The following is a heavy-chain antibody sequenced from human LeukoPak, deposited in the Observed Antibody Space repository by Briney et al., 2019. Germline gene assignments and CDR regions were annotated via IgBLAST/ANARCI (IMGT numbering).Heavy chain of an antibody. CDR3: ARLPPISGGGGNRGFDY. D-gene: IGHD5-12*01. V-gene: IGHV4-34*01. J-gene: IGHJ4*02. CDR1: GGSFSGYY. CDR2: INHSGST. Sequence: PSETLSLTCAVYGGSFSGYYWSWIRQPPGKGLEWIGEINHSGSTNYNPSLKSRVTISVDTSKNQFSLKLSSVTAADTAVYYCARLPPISGGGGNRGFDYWGQGTLVTVSS.